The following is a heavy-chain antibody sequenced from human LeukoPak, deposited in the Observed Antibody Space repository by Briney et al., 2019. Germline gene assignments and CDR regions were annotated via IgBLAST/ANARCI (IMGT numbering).Heavy chain of an antibody. CDR3: AKPLWFGELLYPTPFDY. V-gene: IGHV3-23*01. D-gene: IGHD3-10*01. CDR1: GFTFSSYA. CDR2: ISGSGGST. Sequence: GGSLRLSCAASGFTFSSYAMSWVRRAPGKGLEWVSAISGSGGSTYYADSVKGRFTISRDNSKNTLYLQMNSLRAEDTAVYYCAKPLWFGELLYPTPFDYWGQGTLVTVSS. J-gene: IGHJ4*02.